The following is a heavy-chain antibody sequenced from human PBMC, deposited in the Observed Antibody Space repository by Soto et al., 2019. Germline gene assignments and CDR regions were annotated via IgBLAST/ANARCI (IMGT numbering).Heavy chain of an antibody. Sequence: ASVKVSCKASGYTFTNYGISWVRQAPGQGLEWIGWISAYNGKIDYAQKVQGRITMTTDTSTSTAFMELSSLRSDDTAVYYCARFRTYYYDSSGYYYENHDAFDIWGQGTMVTVSS. V-gene: IGHV1-18*01. CDR2: ISAYNGKI. CDR3: ARFRTYYYDSSGYYYENHDAFDI. CDR1: GYTFTNYG. J-gene: IGHJ3*02. D-gene: IGHD3-22*01.